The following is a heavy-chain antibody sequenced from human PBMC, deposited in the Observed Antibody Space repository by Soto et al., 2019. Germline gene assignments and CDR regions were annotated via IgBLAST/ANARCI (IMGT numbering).Heavy chain of an antibody. J-gene: IGHJ3*02. CDR1: GFTFSDHY. V-gene: IGHV3-72*01. CDR3: TINYYDTSGYSIDI. Sequence: SGGSLRLSCAASGFTFSDHYMDWVRQAPGKGLEWVGRTRNKGNSYSTEYAASVKGRFTISRDDSKNSLYLQMNSLKTEDTVVYYCTINYYDTSGYSIDIWGQGTMVTVSS. CDR2: TRNKGNSYST. D-gene: IGHD3-22*01.